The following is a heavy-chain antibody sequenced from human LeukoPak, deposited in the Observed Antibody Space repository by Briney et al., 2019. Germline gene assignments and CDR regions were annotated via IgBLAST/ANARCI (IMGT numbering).Heavy chain of an antibody. D-gene: IGHD3-16*01. CDR2: IYYSGST. CDR3: ARGGYDYVWGPFDY. Sequence: PSETLSLTCTVSGGSISSYYWSWIRQPPGKGLEWIGYIYYSGSTNYNPSLKSRVTISVDTSKNQFSLKLSSVTAADTAVYYCARGGYDYVWGPFDYWGQGTLVTVSS. V-gene: IGHV4-59*01. J-gene: IGHJ4*02. CDR1: GGSISSYY.